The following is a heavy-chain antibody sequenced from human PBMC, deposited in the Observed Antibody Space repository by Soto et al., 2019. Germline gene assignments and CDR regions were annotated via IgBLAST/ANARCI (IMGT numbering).Heavy chain of an antibody. D-gene: IGHD3-3*01. Sequence: QVQLVQSGAEVKKPGSSVKVSCKASGGTFSSYTVSWVRQAPGQGLEWMGRIIPILGVANYAQKFRGRVTITADKSTSTAYMELSSLRSEDTAVYYCAHDRPSFDYWGQGTPVTVSS. J-gene: IGHJ4*02. V-gene: IGHV1-69*02. CDR1: GGTFSSYT. CDR2: IIPILGVA. CDR3: AHDRPSFDY.